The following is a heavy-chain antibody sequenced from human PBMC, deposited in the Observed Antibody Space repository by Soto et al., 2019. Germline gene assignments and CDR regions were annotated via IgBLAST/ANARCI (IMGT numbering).Heavy chain of an antibody. D-gene: IGHD2-2*01. CDR3: AGRCDGTNCLAHFDY. CDR2: IIPIFGTP. Sequence: GASVKVSCKASGGTFNNYVINWVRQAPGQGLEWTAGIIPIFGTPNYAQKFQGRVTITADKSTSTAYMELNSLRSEDTAVYYCAGRCDGTNCLAHFDYWGQGTLVTVSS. J-gene: IGHJ4*02. V-gene: IGHV1-69*06. CDR1: GGTFNNYV.